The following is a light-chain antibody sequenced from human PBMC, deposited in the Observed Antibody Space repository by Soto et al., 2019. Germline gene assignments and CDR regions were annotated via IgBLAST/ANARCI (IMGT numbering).Light chain of an antibody. J-gene: IGKJ3*01. Sequence: DIHMTQSPATLSASVGDRVTITCRASQSISTWLAWYQQKPGKAPKPLIYWASSLESGVPSRFSGSGSGTEFTLTISSLQPDDFATYDCQHYTTYSGTFGPGTKVDIK. CDR1: QSISTW. CDR3: QHYTTYSGT. CDR2: WAS. V-gene: IGKV1-5*03.